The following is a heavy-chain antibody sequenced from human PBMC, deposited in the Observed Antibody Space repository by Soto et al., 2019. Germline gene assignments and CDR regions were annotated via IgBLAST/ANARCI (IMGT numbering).Heavy chain of an antibody. CDR1: GGTFSSYA. CDR2: IIPIFGTA. V-gene: IGHV1-69*12. Sequence: VQLVQSGAEVKKPGSSGKVSSKASGGTFSSYAISWGRQAPGQGLEWMGGIIPIFGTANYAQKFQGRVTITADESTSTAYMELSSLRSEDTAVYYCARYHERRQGGGMDVWGQGTTVTVSS. D-gene: IGHD2-2*01. J-gene: IGHJ6*02. CDR3: ARYHERRQGGGMDV.